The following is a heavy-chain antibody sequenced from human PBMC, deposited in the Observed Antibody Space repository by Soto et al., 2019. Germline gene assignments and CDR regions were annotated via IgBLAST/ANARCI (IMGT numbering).Heavy chain of an antibody. J-gene: IGHJ6*03. CDR3: AISYVPGYYYYMDV. V-gene: IGHV1-24*01. CDR2: FDPEDGET. Sequence: ASVKVSCKASGYTFTSYGISWVRQAPGQGLEWMGGFDPEDGETIYAQKFQGRVTMTEDTSTDTAYMELSSLRSEDTAVYYCAISYVPGYYYYMDVWGKGTTVTVCS. CDR1: GYTFTSYG. D-gene: IGHD3-16*01.